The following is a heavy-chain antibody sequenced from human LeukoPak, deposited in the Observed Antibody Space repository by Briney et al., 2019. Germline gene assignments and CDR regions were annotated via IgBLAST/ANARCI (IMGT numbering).Heavy chain of an antibody. J-gene: IGHJ2*01. D-gene: IGHD3-22*01. Sequence: SAPLSFTSTASGSSISCYFWRGLRQPPEKRLEWMGNNYDSCSTNYNPSFKSRVTISVDTSNNQCSLKLSSVTAADTAVYYCARVTYYYDSSGYYYVGWYFDLWGRGTLVTVSS. CDR3: ARVTYYYDSSGYYYVGWYFDL. CDR2: NYDSCST. CDR1: GSSISCYF. V-gene: IGHV4-59*01.